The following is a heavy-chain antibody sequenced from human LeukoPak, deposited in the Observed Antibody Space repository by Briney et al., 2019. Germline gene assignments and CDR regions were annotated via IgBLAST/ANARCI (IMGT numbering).Heavy chain of an antibody. V-gene: IGHV3-23*01. D-gene: IGHD5-18*01. CDR3: ATDLGTAIVTRGY. CDR2: IGSSGAST. Sequence: PGGSLRLSCAASGFTFSSYAMSLVRQAPGKGLEWVSTIGSSGASTYYADSVKGRFTISRDNSKNTLYLQMNSLRAEDTALYYCATDLGTAIVTRGYWGQGTLVTVSS. CDR1: GFTFSSYA. J-gene: IGHJ4*02.